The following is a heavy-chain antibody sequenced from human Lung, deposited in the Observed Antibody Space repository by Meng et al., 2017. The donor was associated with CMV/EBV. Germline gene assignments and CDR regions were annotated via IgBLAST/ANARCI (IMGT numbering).Heavy chain of an antibody. D-gene: IGHD6-13*01. J-gene: IGHJ4*02. V-gene: IGHV3-30-3*01. CDR1: GFTFSRFA. CDR2: ISKDGSNK. Sequence: GGSLRLXXTASGFTFSRFAFHWVRQAPGKGLEWVAIISKDGSNKYYADSVKGRFTISRDNSKNALYLRMNSLRLEDTAVYYCARDGLDYSSTWSYNYFDYWGQGXLVTVSS. CDR3: ARDGLDYSSTWSYNYFDY.